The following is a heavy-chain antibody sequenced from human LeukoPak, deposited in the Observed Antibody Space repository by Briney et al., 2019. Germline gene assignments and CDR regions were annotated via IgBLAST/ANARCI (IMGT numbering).Heavy chain of an antibody. CDR2: INSDGSST. CDR3: ASTGGVRFSNWFDP. D-gene: IGHD3-3*01. Sequence: GGSLRLSCAASGLTFSSYWMHWVRQAPGKGLVWVSRINSDGSSTSYADSVKGRFTISRDNAKNTLYLQMNSLRAEDTAVYYCASTGGVRFSNWFDPWGQGTLVTVSS. J-gene: IGHJ5*02. CDR1: GLTFSSYW. V-gene: IGHV3-74*01.